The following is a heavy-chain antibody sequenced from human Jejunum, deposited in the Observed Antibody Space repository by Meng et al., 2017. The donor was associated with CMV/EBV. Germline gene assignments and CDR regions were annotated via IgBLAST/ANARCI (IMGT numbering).Heavy chain of an antibody. Sequence: KASGGPVSSFALSWVRQAPGQGLEWMGGIAPLFGKVNYAQKFQGRLTITTDESTTTAYMELSSLRSDDTAVYYCARGCGGSCSLDYWGQGTLVTVSS. CDR3: ARGCGGSCSLDY. D-gene: IGHD2-15*01. J-gene: IGHJ4*02. CDR2: IAPLFGKV. CDR1: GGPVSSFA. V-gene: IGHV1-69*05.